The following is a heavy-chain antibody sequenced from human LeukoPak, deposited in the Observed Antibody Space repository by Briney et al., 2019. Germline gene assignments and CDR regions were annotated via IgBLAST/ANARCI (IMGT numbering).Heavy chain of an antibody. V-gene: IGHV3-23*01. CDR2: ITGDAGRT. CDR3: TTDGLYSIDS. CDR1: GFTFSSYG. Sequence: GGSLRLSCAASGFTFSSYGMNWVRQAPGKGLEWVSGITGDAGRTYYADSVKGRFTIYRDNSKNTLYLQMNSLKSEDTGVYFCTTDGLYSIDSWGQGTLVTVSS. D-gene: IGHD6-13*01. J-gene: IGHJ5*01.